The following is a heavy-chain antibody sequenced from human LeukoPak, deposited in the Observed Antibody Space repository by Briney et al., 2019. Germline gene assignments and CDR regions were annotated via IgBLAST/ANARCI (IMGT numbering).Heavy chain of an antibody. D-gene: IGHD3-22*01. V-gene: IGHV4-59*08. CDR3: ARRYDSTLYYYYYMDV. CDR2: IYYSGST. Sequence: SETLSLTCTVSGSIRGYYWSWIRQPPGKGLEWIGYIYYSGSTNYNPSLKSRVTISVDTSKNQFSLKLSSVTAADTAVYYCARRYDSTLYYYYYMDVWGKGTTVTVSS. J-gene: IGHJ6*03. CDR1: GSIRGYY.